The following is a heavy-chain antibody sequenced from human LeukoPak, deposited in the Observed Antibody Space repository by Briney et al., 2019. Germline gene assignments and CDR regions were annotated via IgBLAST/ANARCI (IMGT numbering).Heavy chain of an antibody. J-gene: IGHJ4*02. Sequence: QPGGSLRLSCAASGFTFSSYWMHWVRQAPGKGLVWVSRINSDGSSTSYADSVKGRFTISRDNAKNTLYLQMNSLRAEDTAVYYCARDVAAYGVTTSFDYWGQGTLATVSS. D-gene: IGHD4-17*01. V-gene: IGHV3-74*01. CDR2: INSDGSST. CDR1: GFTFSSYW. CDR3: ARDVAAYGVTTSFDY.